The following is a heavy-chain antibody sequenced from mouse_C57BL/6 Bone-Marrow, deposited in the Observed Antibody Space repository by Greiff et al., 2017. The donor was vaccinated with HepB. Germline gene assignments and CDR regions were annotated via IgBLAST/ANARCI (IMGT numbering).Heavy chain of an antibody. CDR1: GFNIKDDY. CDR3: TTGYYGSSYPLYAMDY. Sequence: VQLKESGAELVRPGASVKLSCTASGFNIKDDYMHGVKQRPEQGLEWIGWIDPENGDTEYASKFQGKATITADTSSNTAYLQLSSLTSEDTAVYYCTTGYYGSSYPLYAMDYWGQGTSVTVSS. V-gene: IGHV14-4*01. J-gene: IGHJ4*01. CDR2: IDPENGDT. D-gene: IGHD1-1*01.